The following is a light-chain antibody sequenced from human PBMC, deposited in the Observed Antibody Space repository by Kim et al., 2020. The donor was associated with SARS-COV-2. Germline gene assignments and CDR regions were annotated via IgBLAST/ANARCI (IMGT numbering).Light chain of an antibody. CDR3: QQYSSWPLT. CDR1: QNINSN. CDR2: GTS. V-gene: IGKV3-15*01. J-gene: IGKJ4*01. Sequence: EIAMTQSPGTLSVSPGERATLSCRASQNINSNLAWYQQKPGQAPRLLIYGTSTRATGIPARFSGSGSGTEFTLTFSSLQSEDFAVYYCQQYSSWPLTFGGGTKVDIK.